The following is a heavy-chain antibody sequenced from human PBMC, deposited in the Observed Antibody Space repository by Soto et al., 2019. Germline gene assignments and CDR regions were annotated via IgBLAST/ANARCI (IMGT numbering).Heavy chain of an antibody. Sequence: EVQLVESGGGLVKPGGSLRLSCAASGFTFSSYSMNWVRQAPWTGLEWVSSISSSSSYIYYADSVKGRFTISRDNAKNSLYLQMNSLRAEDTAVYYCASAAYYYDTSGYYYWGQGTLVTVSS. V-gene: IGHV3-21*01. CDR2: ISSSSSYI. CDR1: GFTFSSYS. D-gene: IGHD3-22*01. CDR3: ASAAYYYDTSGYYY. J-gene: IGHJ4*02.